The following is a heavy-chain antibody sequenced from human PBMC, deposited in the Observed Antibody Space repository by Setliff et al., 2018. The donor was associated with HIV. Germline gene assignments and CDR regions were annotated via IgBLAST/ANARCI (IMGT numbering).Heavy chain of an antibody. Sequence: QPGGSLRLSCAASGFTFSSYWMSWVRQAPGKGLEWVANIKQDGSEKYYVDSVKGRFTISRDNAKNSLYLQMNSLRAEDTAVYYCARVYDSSGYSLSIPGYWGQGTLVTVSS. J-gene: IGHJ4*01. V-gene: IGHV3-7*01. CDR3: ARVYDSSGYSLSIPGY. CDR1: GFTFSSYW. D-gene: IGHD3-22*01. CDR2: IKQDGSEK.